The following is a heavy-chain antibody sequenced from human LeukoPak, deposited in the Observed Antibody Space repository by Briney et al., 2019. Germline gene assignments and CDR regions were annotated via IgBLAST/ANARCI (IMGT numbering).Heavy chain of an antibody. CDR2: ISGSAATT. CDR1: GFTFSTYG. V-gene: IGHV3-23*01. J-gene: IGHJ4*02. CDR3: AKRGPGSPQSGKYFFDY. D-gene: IGHD3-10*01. Sequence: GGTLRLSCAASGFTFSTYGMTWVRQAPGKGLEWVSAISGSAATTFYADSVKGRFTISRDNSKNTLYLQMNSLRAEDTAVYYCAKRGPGSPQSGKYFFDYWGQGTLVTVSS.